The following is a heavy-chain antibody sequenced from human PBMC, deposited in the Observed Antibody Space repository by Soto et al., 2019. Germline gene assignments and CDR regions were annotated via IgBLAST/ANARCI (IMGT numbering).Heavy chain of an antibody. D-gene: IGHD3-22*01. Sequence: LRLSCAASGFTFSNAWMSWVRQAPGKGLEWVGRIKSKTDGGTTDYAAPVKGRFTISRDDSKNTLYLQMNSLKTEDTAVYYCTTVSEVTMIVVVIPPYWGQGTLVTVSS. CDR3: TTVSEVTMIVVVIPPY. J-gene: IGHJ4*02. CDR2: IKSKTDGGTT. CDR1: GFTFSNAW. V-gene: IGHV3-15*01.